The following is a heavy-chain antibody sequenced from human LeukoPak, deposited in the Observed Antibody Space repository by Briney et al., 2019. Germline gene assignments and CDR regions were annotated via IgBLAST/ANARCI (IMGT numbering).Heavy chain of an antibody. Sequence: SETLSLIYTVSGGSISGGYYWGWVRQPPGEGLEWIGSIFYSGATYYNPSLKSRVTISLDTSKNQFSLNLNSVTAADTAVYYCARHDCGGDCSVNWFDPWGRGTGVTVSS. CDR1: GGSISGGYY. V-gene: IGHV4-39*01. CDR2: IFYSGAT. CDR3: ARHDCGGDCSVNWFDP. J-gene: IGHJ5*02. D-gene: IGHD2-21*02.